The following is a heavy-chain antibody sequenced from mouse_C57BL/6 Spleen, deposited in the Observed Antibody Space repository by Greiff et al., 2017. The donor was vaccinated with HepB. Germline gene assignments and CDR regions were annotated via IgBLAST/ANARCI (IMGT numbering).Heavy chain of an antibody. CDR1: GYTFTDYN. V-gene: IGHV1-22*01. CDR3: AREDSSYAWFAY. CDR2: INPNNGGT. Sequence: EVQLQQSGPELVKPGASVKMSCKASGYTFTDYNMHWVKQSHGESLEWIGYINPNNGGTSYNQKFKGQATLTVNKSSSTAYMELRSLTSEDSAVYYCAREDSSYAWFAYWGQGTLVTVSA. D-gene: IGHD1-1*01. J-gene: IGHJ3*01.